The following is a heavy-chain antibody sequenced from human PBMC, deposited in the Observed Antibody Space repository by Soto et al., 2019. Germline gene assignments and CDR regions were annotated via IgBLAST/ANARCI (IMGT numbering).Heavy chain of an antibody. Sequence: QVQLVQSGAEVKKPGCSVKVSCKASGGTFSSYAISWVRQAPGQGLEWMGGIIPIFGTANYAQKFQGRVTITADESTSTAYMELRSLRSEDTAVYYFAALAYGGGDCYSPDTPLDYWGQGTLVTVSS. D-gene: IGHD2-21*02. CDR2: IIPIFGTA. J-gene: IGHJ4*02. CDR3: AALAYGGGDCYSPDTPLDY. V-gene: IGHV1-69*01. CDR1: GGTFSSYA.